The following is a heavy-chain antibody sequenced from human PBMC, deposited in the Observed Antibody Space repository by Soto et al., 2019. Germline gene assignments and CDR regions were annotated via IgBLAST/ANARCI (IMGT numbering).Heavy chain of an antibody. J-gene: IGHJ4*02. CDR2: IFYSGSF. CDR1: GDSIRRGGSY. Sequence: TLALTLTFLGDSIRRGGSYWNSIRHRPGEGRGWRGYIFYSGSFYYTPSLRGRVMMSADTSKNQFYLRLSSVTAADTAVYYCARAPETPTIFGVVRPYFFNHWGQGTLVTVSS. V-gene: IGHV4-31*03. D-gene: IGHD3-3*01. CDR3: ARAPETPTIFGVVRPYFFNH.